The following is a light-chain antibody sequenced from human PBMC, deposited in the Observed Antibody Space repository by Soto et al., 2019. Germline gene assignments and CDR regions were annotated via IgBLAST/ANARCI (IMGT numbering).Light chain of an antibody. J-gene: IGKJ2*01. Sequence: EIVLTQSPGTLSLSPGERATLSCRASQSVSSSYLGWYQQKPGQAPRLLIYGATSRATGIPGRFSGSGSGTDFTLTISSLQSEDFAVYYCQQYNNWPPYTFGQGTKVDIK. V-gene: IGKV3-20*01. CDR3: QQYNNWPPYT. CDR2: GAT. CDR1: QSVSSSY.